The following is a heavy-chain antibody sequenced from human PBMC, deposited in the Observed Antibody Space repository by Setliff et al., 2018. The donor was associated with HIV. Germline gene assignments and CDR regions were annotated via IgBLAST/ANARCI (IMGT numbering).Heavy chain of an antibody. CDR3: ARADYESGSYFFDY. V-gene: IGHV4-59*01. D-gene: IGHD3-22*01. J-gene: IGHJ4*02. CDR2: VYYTGTT. Sequence: ASETLSLTCTVSGDSISDYYWSWIRQSPGKGLEWIGYVYYTGTTSLNPSVKTRVSMSVDTSKKHFSMRLTSVTSADTAIYYCARADYESGSYFFDYWGQGTLVTSPQ. CDR1: GDSISDYY.